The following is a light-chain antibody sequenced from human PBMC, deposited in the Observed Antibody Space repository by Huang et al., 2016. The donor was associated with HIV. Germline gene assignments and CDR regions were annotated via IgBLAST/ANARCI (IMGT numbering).Light chain of an antibody. J-gene: IGKJ1*01. Sequence: DIQMTQSPSSLSASVGDRVTITCRASQGISHSLAWYQQKPGKAPKLLLYAASRLESGVPARFSGSGSGTDYTLTISSLQPEDFATYYCQQYYSGTFGQGTKVEIK. CDR2: AAS. CDR3: QQYYSGT. V-gene: IGKV1-NL1*01. CDR1: QGISHS.